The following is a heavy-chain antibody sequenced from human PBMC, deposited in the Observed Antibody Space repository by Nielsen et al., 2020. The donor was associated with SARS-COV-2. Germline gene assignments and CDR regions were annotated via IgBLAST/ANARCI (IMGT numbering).Heavy chain of an antibody. CDR3: AKHRGSPLLDFDY. CDR1: GFTFSDYY. D-gene: IGHD3-10*01. Sequence: GESLKISCAASGFTFSDYYMSWIRQASGKGLEWVSYISSSGSTIYYADSVKGRFTISRDNSKNTLYLQMNSLRAEDTAVYYCAKHRGSPLLDFDYWGQGTLVTVSS. J-gene: IGHJ4*02. V-gene: IGHV3-11*01. CDR2: ISSSGSTI.